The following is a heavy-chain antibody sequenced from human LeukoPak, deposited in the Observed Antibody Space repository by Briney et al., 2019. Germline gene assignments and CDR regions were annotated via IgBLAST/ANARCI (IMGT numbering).Heavy chain of an antibody. J-gene: IGHJ4*02. D-gene: IGHD3-9*01. V-gene: IGHV1-69*06. CDR1: GGTFSSYA. CDR3: ASDTVDYDILTGNLDY. Sequence: GASVKVSCKASGGTFSSYAISWVRQAPGQGLEWMGGIIPIFGTANYAQKFQGRVTITADKSTSTAYMELSSLRSEDTAVYYCASDTVDYDILTGNLDYWGQGTLVTVSS. CDR2: IIPIFGTA.